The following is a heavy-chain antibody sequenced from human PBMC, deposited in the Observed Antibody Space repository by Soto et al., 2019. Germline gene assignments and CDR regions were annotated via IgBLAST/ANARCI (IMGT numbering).Heavy chain of an antibody. CDR3: AASLTSGGFDI. CDR2: LTSKRAGGTT. Sequence: PGGSLSLSCAASGFTFTNAYMSWVRQAPGKGLEWVGRLTSKRAGGTTDYTAPVKGRFSISGDDSKNTLYLQMNSLETEDTALYYCAASLTSGGFDIWGQGTMVT. V-gene: IGHV3-15*01. CDR1: GFTFTNAY. D-gene: IGHD3-16*01. J-gene: IGHJ3*02.